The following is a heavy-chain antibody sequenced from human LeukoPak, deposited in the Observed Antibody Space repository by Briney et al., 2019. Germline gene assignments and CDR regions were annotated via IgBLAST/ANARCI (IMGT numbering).Heavy chain of an antibody. CDR3: AREYYGYYFDY. J-gene: IGHJ4*02. CDR2: ISYDGSNK. V-gene: IGHV3-30-3*01. CDR1: GLTFSSNA. Sequence: GGSLRLSCAASGLTFSSNAMHWVRQAPGKGLEWVAVISYDGSNKYYADSVKGRFTISRDNSKNTLYLQMNSLRAEDTAVYYCAREYYGYYFDYWGQGTLVTVSS. D-gene: IGHD4-17*01.